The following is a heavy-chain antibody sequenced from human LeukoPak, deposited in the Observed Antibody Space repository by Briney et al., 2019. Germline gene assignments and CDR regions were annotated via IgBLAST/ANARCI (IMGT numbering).Heavy chain of an antibody. CDR2: ISSSGNTM. V-gene: IGHV3-11*01. Sequence: GGSLRLSCAASGFTFSDYCMSWIRQAPGKGLQWVAYISSSGNTMYYADSVKGRFTISRDNAKNSLYLQMTGLRAEDTAVYYCARDPLVGATFGWFDPWGQGTLVTVSS. CDR1: GFTFSDYC. D-gene: IGHD1-26*01. J-gene: IGHJ5*02. CDR3: ARDPLVGATFGWFDP.